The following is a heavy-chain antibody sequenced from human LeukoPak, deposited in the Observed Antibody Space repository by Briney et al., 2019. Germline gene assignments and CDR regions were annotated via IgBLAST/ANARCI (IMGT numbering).Heavy chain of an antibody. CDR2: ISYDGSNK. D-gene: IGHD4-23*01. V-gene: IGHV3-30*04. J-gene: IGHJ3*02. Sequence: PGGSLRLSCAASGFTFSSYAMHWVRKAPGKGLEWVAVISYDGSNKYYADSVKGRFTISRDNSKNTLYLQMNSLRAEDTAVYYCAKELRVVTPSRSRDAFDIWGQGTMVTVSS. CDR1: GFTFSSYA. CDR3: AKELRVVTPSRSRDAFDI.